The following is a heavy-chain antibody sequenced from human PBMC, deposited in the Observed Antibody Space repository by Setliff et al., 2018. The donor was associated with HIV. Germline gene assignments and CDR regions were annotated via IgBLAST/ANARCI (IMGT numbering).Heavy chain of an antibody. V-gene: IGHV1-18*01. CDR2: ITAFNGHT. CDR1: GYTFPSYG. D-gene: IGHD3-3*01. CDR3: ARDSDNFWSGYYAAFDY. Sequence: ASVKVSCKASGYTFPSYGISWLRQAPGQGLEWMAWITAFNGHTLFAEKFRGRVAVTTDTSTTTAYMDLRSLRADDTAVYYCARDSDNFWSGYYAAFDYWGQGTLVTVSS. J-gene: IGHJ4*02.